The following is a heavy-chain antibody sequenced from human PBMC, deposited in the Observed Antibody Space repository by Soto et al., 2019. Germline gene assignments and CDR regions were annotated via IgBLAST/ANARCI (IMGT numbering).Heavy chain of an antibody. CDR2: ISGRGDNA. CDR1: GFAFQTHG. V-gene: IGHV3-20*01. J-gene: IGHJ2*01. CDR3: ARKPHWQYWYFDL. Sequence: EVQLVESGGSVIRPGGSLRLSCAASGFAFQTHGMAWVRQVPGKGLEGVAGISGRGDNAAYADSVKGRFTISRDNADNTLYLEINNLGVEDTALYHCARKPHWQYWYFDLWGRGTLVTVSS. D-gene: IGHD1-1*01.